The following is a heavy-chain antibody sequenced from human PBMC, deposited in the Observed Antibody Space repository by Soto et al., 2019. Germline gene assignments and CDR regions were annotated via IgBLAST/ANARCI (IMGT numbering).Heavy chain of an antibody. D-gene: IGHD2-2*01. CDR2: IYYTGST. J-gene: IGHJ4*02. V-gene: IGHV4-61*01. Sequence: QVQLQESGPGLVKPSETLSLTCSVSGGAVSSGSYYWSWIRQPPGKGLEWIGYIYYTGSTNYNPSLTSLVTISADTSKTQFSLKVNSVTAPDTAVYYCVTARRYCSGTNCHWFDNWGQGTLVTVSS. CDR3: VTARRYCSGTNCHWFDN. CDR1: GGAVSSGSYY.